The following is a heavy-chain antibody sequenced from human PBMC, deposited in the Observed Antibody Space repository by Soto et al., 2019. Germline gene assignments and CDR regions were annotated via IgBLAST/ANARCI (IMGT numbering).Heavy chain of an antibody. CDR1: GFTFSSYW. Sequence: GGSLRLSCAASGFTFSSYWMHWVRQAPGKGLVWVSRINSDGSSTSYADSVKGRFTISRDNSKNTVYLQMNSLRAEDTAVYYCAKDEYNWNYGLFGYWGQGTLVTVSS. J-gene: IGHJ4*02. D-gene: IGHD1-7*01. CDR2: INSDGSST. V-gene: IGHV3-74*01. CDR3: AKDEYNWNYGLFGY.